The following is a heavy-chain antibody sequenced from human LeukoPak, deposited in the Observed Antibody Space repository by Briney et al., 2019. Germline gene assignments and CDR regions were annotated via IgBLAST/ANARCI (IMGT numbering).Heavy chain of an antibody. Sequence: SETLSLTCTVPGGPITSHYWNWIRQPPGKGLEWIGSIFYTGSANYSPSLKGRITMSADTSKKQLSLRVNSVTAADTAVYFCARRPVARSADVFDIWGHGTMVTVSS. V-gene: IGHV4-59*08. D-gene: IGHD1-26*01. CDR3: ARRPVARSADVFDI. CDR2: IFYTGSA. J-gene: IGHJ3*02. CDR1: GGPITSHY.